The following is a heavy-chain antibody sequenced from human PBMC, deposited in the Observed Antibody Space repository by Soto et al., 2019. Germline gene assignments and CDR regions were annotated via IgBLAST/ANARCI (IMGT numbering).Heavy chain of an antibody. Sequence: SETLSLTCTVSDGSISNFYWSWVRQPPGKGLEWIGYISSSGNTNYNPSLKSRVSISVDTSKNQFSLNLTSVTAADTAVYYCARAPMVLTRSYFDSWGQGTPVTVSS. CDR3: ARAPMVLTRSYFDS. CDR1: DGSISNFY. D-gene: IGHD3-22*01. CDR2: ISSSGNT. V-gene: IGHV4-59*01. J-gene: IGHJ4*02.